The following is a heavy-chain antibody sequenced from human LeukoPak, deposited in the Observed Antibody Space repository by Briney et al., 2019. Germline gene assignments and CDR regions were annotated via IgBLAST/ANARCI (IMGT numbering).Heavy chain of an antibody. CDR3: ARGRGLVRYYFDY. CDR2: IYHSGST. Sequence: SQTLSLTCTVSGGSISSGDYYWSWIRQPPGKGLEWIGYIYHSGSTYYNPSLKSRVTISVDRSKNQFSLKLSSVTAADTAVYYCARGRGLVRYYFDYWGQGTLVTVSS. J-gene: IGHJ4*02. CDR1: GGSISSGDYY. V-gene: IGHV4-30-2*01. D-gene: IGHD6-19*01.